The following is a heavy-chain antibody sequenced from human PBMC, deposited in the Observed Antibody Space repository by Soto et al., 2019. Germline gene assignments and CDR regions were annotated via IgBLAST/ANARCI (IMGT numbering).Heavy chain of an antibody. CDR2: IIPILGIA. V-gene: IGHV1-69*04. Sequence: GASVKVSCKASGGTFSSYTISWVRQAPGQGLEWMGRIIPILGIANYAQEFQGRVTITADKSTSTAYMELSSLRSEDTAVYYCARDSKNDIVVVPAAMPNLYNWFDPWGQGTLVTVSS. J-gene: IGHJ5*02. CDR1: GGTFSSYT. CDR3: ARDSKNDIVVVPAAMPNLYNWFDP. D-gene: IGHD2-2*01.